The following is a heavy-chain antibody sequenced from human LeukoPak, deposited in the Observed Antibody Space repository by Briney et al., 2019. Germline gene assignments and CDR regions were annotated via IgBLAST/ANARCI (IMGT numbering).Heavy chain of an antibody. CDR3: ARDRADYDSSGYLRDRNYYYFYMDV. CDR2: ISYSGST. V-gene: IGHV4-59*01. J-gene: IGHJ6*03. CDR1: GGSLSSYY. D-gene: IGHD3-22*01. Sequence: SETLSLTCTVSGGSLSSYYWSWIRQPPGKALEWIGDISYSGSTNYNPSLTSRLTISEDTSKNQFSLKLSSVTAADTAVYYCARDRADYDSSGYLRDRNYYYFYMDVWGKGTTVTVSS.